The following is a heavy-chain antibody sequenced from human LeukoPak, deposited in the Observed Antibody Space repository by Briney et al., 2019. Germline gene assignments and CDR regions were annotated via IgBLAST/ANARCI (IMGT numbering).Heavy chain of an antibody. CDR2: IYYSGST. CDR3: ARQGAWFGDGYRFDP. CDR1: GGSISSYY. J-gene: IGHJ5*02. Sequence: SETLSLTCTVSGGSISSYYWSWIRQPPGKGLEWIGYIYYSGSTNYNPSLKSRVTISVDTSKNQFSLKLSSVTAADTAVYYCARQGAWFGDGYRFDPWGQGTLVTVSS. D-gene: IGHD3-10*01. V-gene: IGHV4-59*08.